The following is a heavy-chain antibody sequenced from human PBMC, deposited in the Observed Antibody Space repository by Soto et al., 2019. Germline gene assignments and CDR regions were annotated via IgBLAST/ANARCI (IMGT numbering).Heavy chain of an antibody. CDR3: VRGGGGGLFEH. V-gene: IGHV3-11*06. D-gene: IGHD2-21*01. CDR2: ISPKSTFR. J-gene: IGHJ4*02. CDR1: GFPFNDYY. Sequence: QVHLVEYGGGLVKPGGSLRLSCATSGFPFNDYYMTWIRQAPGKGLEWLSHISPKSTFRNYADSVKGRFTISRDNTESSLFLQMNSLGVDDTAVYSCVRGGGGGLFEHWGQGVLVTVSS.